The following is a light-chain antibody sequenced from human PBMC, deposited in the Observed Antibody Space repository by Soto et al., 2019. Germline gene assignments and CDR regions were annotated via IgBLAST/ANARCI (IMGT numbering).Light chain of an antibody. CDR3: SSYTSGSTYV. J-gene: IGLJ1*01. CDR1: SSDVCGYNY. V-gene: IGLV2-14*01. CDR2: EVS. Sequence: QSVLTQPASVSGSPGQSITISCTGTSSDVCGYNYVSWYQQHPGKAPKVIINEVSNRPSGISNRFSGSKSGNTASLSISGLQAEDEAEYYCSSYTSGSTYVFGSGTKVTVL.